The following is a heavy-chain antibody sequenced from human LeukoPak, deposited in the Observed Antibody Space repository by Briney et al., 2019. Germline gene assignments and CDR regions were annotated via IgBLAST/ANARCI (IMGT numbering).Heavy chain of an antibody. D-gene: IGHD6-19*01. V-gene: IGHV3-74*01. Sequence: PGGSLRLSCAASGFTFSSYWMHWVRQAPGKGLVWVSRINSDGSSTSYADSVKGRFTISRDNAKNTLYLQMNSLRAEDTAVYYCARDAVYSSGWYGGELDYYYYYYMDVWGKGTTVTISS. CDR3: ARDAVYSSGWYGGELDYYYYYYMDV. CDR2: INSDGSST. CDR1: GFTFSSYW. J-gene: IGHJ6*03.